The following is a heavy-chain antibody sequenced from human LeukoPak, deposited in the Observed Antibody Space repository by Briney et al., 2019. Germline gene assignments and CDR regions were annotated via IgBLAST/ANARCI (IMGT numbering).Heavy chain of an antibody. Sequence: SGGSLRLSCAAWGFTLSSYGMQWVRRAPGRGVEGVAVISYEGRSKKYADSVKGRFTISRDNSKNTLYLQMNSLRAEDTAVYYCAKDGRGDCSGGSCYGWFDPWGQGTLVTVSS. J-gene: IGHJ5*02. CDR3: AKDGRGDCSGGSCYGWFDP. CDR2: ISYEGRSK. V-gene: IGHV3-30*18. CDR1: GFTLSSYG. D-gene: IGHD2-15*01.